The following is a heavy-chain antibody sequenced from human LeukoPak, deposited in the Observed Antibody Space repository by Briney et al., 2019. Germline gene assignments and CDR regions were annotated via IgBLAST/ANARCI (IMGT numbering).Heavy chain of an antibody. CDR3: ASRKLRIRRYYYMDV. CDR1: GGTFSSYT. D-gene: IGHD1-14*01. Sequence: ASVKVSCKASGGTFSSYTISWVRQAPGQGLEWMGRIIPILGIANYAQKFQGRVTITTDESTSTAYMELSSLRSEDTAVYYCASRKLRIRRYYYMDVWGKGTTVTVSS. J-gene: IGHJ6*03. CDR2: IIPILGIA. V-gene: IGHV1-69*02.